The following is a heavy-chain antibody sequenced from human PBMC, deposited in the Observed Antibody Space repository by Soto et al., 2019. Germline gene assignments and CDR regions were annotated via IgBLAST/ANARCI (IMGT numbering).Heavy chain of an antibody. CDR1: GFTFSNYA. CDR2: ISGSGGST. CDR3: AKDQGSSWYEIDY. Sequence: LSCAASGFTFSNYAVTWVRQAPGKGLEWVSTISGSGGSTYXADSVKGRFTISRDNSKNTLYLQMNSRRAEDTAVYYCAKDQGSSWYEIDYWGQGTLVTVSS. V-gene: IGHV3-23*01. J-gene: IGHJ4*02. D-gene: IGHD6-13*01.